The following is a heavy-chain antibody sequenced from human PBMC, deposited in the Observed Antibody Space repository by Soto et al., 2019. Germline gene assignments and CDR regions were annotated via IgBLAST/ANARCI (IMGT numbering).Heavy chain of an antibody. CDR1: GVTFRSYG. V-gene: IGHV3-30*03. CDR3: ASLGVGALHGMDV. CDR2: ISYDGSNK. Sequence: QTGASLRLSCAASGVTFRSYGMHWVRQAPGKGLEWVAVISYDGSNKDYADAVKGRFTISRDNSKNTLYLQMNSLRAEDTAVYYCASLGVGALHGMDVWGQGTTVTGSS. J-gene: IGHJ6*02. D-gene: IGHD1-26*01.